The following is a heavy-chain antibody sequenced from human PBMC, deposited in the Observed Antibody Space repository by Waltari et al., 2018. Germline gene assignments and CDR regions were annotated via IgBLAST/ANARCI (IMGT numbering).Heavy chain of an antibody. CDR1: GVTFSSYA. Sequence: QVQLVQSGAEVKQPGSSVKVSCNASGVTFSSYAISWVRQAPGQGLEWMGGMIPMCGRANYAEKLQGRDGIAADETKSTAYMELSRMRSEETAVYYCARDRGGSPRTAFDIWGQGTMVTVSS. V-gene: IGHV1-69*01. D-gene: IGHD1-26*01. CDR3: ARDRGGSPRTAFDI. J-gene: IGHJ3*02. CDR2: MIPMCGRA.